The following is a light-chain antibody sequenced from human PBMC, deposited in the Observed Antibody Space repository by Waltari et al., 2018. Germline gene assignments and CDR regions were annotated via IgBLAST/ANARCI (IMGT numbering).Light chain of an antibody. CDR3: QQSYSTPPET. V-gene: IGKV1-39*01. J-gene: IGKJ1*01. CDR1: QSISSY. Sequence: DIQMTQSPSSPSASVGDRVTITCRASQSISSYLNWYQQKPGKAPKLLIYAASSLQSGVPSRFSGSGSGTDFTLTISSLQPEDFATYYCQQSYSTPPETFGQGTKVEIK. CDR2: AAS.